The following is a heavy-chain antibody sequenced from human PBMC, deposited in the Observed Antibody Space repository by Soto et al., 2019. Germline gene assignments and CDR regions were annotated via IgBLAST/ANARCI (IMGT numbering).Heavy chain of an antibody. CDR2: TYDSGST. J-gene: IGHJ2*01. Sequence: QVQLQESGPGLVKPSETLSLTCTVSGGSISGGGYYWSWIRQPPGKGLEWIGYTYDSGSTYYNPSLKSRISISVDTSKYHFSLRLTSVTAADTAVYYCAREIIPLTTDWYFDLWGRGTLVTVSS. V-gene: IGHV4-30-4*01. CDR1: GGSISGGGYY. D-gene: IGHD4-17*01. CDR3: AREIIPLTTDWYFDL.